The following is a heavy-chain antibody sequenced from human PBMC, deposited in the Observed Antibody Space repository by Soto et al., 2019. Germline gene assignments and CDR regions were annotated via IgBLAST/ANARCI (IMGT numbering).Heavy chain of an antibody. CDR3: TIGAGWESDY. CDR1: GFTFTSYW. J-gene: IGHJ4*02. D-gene: IGHD1-26*01. V-gene: IGHV3-7*05. Sequence: VQLVESGGGLVQPGGSLRLSCVASGFTFTSYWMTWVRQSPGKRLEWVANIKQDGSAKFYVDSVKGRFTISRDNTKNSLYLQMNSLRAEDTAIYYCTIGAGWESDYWGQGTLVTVSS. CDR2: IKQDGSAK.